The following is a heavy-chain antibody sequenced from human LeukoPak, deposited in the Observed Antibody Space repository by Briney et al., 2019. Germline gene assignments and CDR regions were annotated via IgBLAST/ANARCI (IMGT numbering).Heavy chain of an antibody. Sequence: SGGTLRLSCAASGFTFSSYGMSWVRQAPGKGLEWVSAISGSGGSTYYADSVKGRFTISRDNSKNTLYLQMNSLRAEDTAVYYCAKDDTMVRGVPDYWGQGTLVTVSS. CDR2: ISGSGGST. V-gene: IGHV3-23*01. D-gene: IGHD3-10*01. J-gene: IGHJ4*02. CDR1: GFTFSSYG. CDR3: AKDDTMVRGVPDY.